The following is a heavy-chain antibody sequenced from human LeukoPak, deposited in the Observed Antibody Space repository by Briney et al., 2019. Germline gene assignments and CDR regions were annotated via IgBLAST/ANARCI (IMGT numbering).Heavy chain of an antibody. V-gene: IGHV3-23*03. CDR1: GFGFGAYA. D-gene: IGHD2/OR15-2a*01. CDR2: IHNDAATT. J-gene: IGHJ4*02. CDR3: AKGRGGTSFNYCFDY. Sequence: PGGSLRPSCAASGFGFGAYAMIWVRQAPGKGLEWVSLIHNDAATTYYADSVRGRFTVSRDNSKNTLYLEMNSLRAEDTAVYYCAKGRGGTSFNYCFDYWGQGTPVSVSS.